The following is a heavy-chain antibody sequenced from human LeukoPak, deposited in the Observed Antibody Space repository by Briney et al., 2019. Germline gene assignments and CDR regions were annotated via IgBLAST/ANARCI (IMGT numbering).Heavy chain of an antibody. D-gene: IGHD6-13*01. CDR2: IYSSGST. CDR1: GGSISNYY. CDR3: ARSYSSSWYFDH. V-gene: IGHV4-59*01. J-gene: IGHJ4*02. Sequence: SETLSLTCNVSGGSISNYYWNWIRQPPGEGLEWIGYIYSSGSTNYNPSLKSRVTISVDTSKSQFSLKLSSVTAADTALYFCARSYSSSWYFDHLGRGTLVTVSS.